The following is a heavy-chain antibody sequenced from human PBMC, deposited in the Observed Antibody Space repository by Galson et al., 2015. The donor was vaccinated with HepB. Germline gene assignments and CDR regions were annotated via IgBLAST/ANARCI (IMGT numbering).Heavy chain of an antibody. Sequence: SVKVSCKASGYTFTSYSISWVRQAPGQGLEWMGWISAYNGNTNYAQKLQGRVTLTTDTSTSTAYMELRSLTSDDTAVYYCARDDGSYYFDYWGQGTLVTVSS. CDR2: ISAYNGNT. CDR3: ARDDGSYYFDY. J-gene: IGHJ4*02. CDR1: GYTFTSYS. D-gene: IGHD1-26*01. V-gene: IGHV1-18*04.